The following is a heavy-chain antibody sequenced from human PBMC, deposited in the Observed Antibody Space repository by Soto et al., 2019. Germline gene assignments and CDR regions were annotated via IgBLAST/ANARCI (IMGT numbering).Heavy chain of an antibody. CDR2: VKEDGGET. V-gene: IGHV3-7*01. J-gene: IGHJ4*02. CDR1: GFPFSIYW. CDR3: TREIPKLYFEY. Sequence: PGGSLRLSCATSGFPFSIYWMSWVRQAPGRGLEWVANVKEDGGETYYLDSVKGRFTISRDNAKNSLYLQMNSLRPEDTAVYYCTREIPKLYFEYWGQGNLVTVSS.